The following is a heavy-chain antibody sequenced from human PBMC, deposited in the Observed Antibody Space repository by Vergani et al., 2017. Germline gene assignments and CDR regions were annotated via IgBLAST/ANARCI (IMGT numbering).Heavy chain of an antibody. D-gene: IGHD4-17*01. CDR3: ATLYGDYALNYYYGMDV. Sequence: EVQLVESGGGLVKPGGSLRLSCAASGFTFSSYSMNWVRQAPGKGLEWVSSISSSSSYIYYADSVKGRFTISRDNAKNSLYLQMNSLRAEDTAVYYCATLYGDYALNYYYGMDVWAKGPRSPSP. CDR2: ISSSSSYI. J-gene: IGHJ6*02. CDR1: GFTFSSYS. V-gene: IGHV3-21*01.